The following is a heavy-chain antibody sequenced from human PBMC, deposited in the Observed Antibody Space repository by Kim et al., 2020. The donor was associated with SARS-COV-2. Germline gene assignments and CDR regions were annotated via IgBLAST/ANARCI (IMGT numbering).Heavy chain of an antibody. D-gene: IGHD3-9*01. J-gene: IGHJ6*02. CDR1: GDTFSRFA. CDR2: IIPIFGTA. V-gene: IGHV1-69*13. Sequence: SVKVSCKASGDTFSRFAITWVRQAPGQGLEWMGGIIPIFGTANYAQKFQGRVTISADESTSTVFMELSSLRSEDTALYFCGRDLGPMNYDVLAGNYDYYGMDVWGPGTTVTVSS. CDR3: GRDLGPMNYDVLAGNYDYYGMDV.